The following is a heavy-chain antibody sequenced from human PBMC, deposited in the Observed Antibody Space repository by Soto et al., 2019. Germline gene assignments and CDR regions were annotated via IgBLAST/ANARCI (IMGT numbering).Heavy chain of an antibody. J-gene: IGHJ3*02. CDR1: GFTFSSYW. CDR3: ARYERSSGWTRGNAFDI. CDR2: IKQDGSEK. Sequence: GGSLRLSCAASGFTFSSYWMSWVRQAPGKGLEWVANIKQDGSEKYYVDSVKGRFTISRDNAKNSLYLQMNSLRAEDTAVYYCARYERSSGWTRGNAFDIWGQGTMVTV. V-gene: IGHV3-7*01. D-gene: IGHD6-19*01.